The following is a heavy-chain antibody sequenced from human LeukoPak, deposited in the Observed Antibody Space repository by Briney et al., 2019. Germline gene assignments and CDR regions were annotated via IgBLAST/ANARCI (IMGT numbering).Heavy chain of an antibody. D-gene: IGHD2-8*01. CDR2: LSFDGDEK. CDR1: GFTFNTYS. V-gene: IGHV3-30-3*02. CDR3: AKPSVLGTSNNNGLSYYVDF. Sequence: GGSLRLSCVASGFTFNTYSMHWVRQAPGKGLEWVAVLSFDGDEKHYADSVKGRFTISRDNSQNTLSLQMNSLRAEDTAVYYCAKPSVLGTSNNNGLSYYVDFWGQGTLVTVSS. J-gene: IGHJ4*02.